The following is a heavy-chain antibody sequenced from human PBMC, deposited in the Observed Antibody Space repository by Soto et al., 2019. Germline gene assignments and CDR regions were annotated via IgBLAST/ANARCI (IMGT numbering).Heavy chain of an antibody. V-gene: IGHV3-30-3*01. Sequence: GGSLRLSCAASGFTFSSYAMHWVRQAPGKGLEWVAVISYDGSNKYYADSVKGRFTISRDNSKNTLYLQMNSLRAEDTAVYYSASGILWFGGRVDDDPYYYYGMDVWGQGTTVTVSS. D-gene: IGHD3-10*01. CDR2: ISYDGSNK. CDR3: ASGILWFGGRVDDDPYYYYGMDV. CDR1: GFTFSSYA. J-gene: IGHJ6*02.